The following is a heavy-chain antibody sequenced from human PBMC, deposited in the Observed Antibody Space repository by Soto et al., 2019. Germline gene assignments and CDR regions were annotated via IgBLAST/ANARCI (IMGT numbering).Heavy chain of an antibody. V-gene: IGHV5-10-1*01. CDR1: GYSFTSYW. CDR2: IDPSDSYT. CDR3: VSHSYDSSGSSRQCYGMDV. Sequence: GESLKISCKGSGYSFTSYWISWVRQMPGKGLEWMGRIDPSDSYTNYSPSFQGHVTISADKSISTAYLQWSSLKVSDTAMYYCVSHSYDSSGSSRQCYGMDVWGQGTTVTVSS. J-gene: IGHJ6*02. D-gene: IGHD3-22*01.